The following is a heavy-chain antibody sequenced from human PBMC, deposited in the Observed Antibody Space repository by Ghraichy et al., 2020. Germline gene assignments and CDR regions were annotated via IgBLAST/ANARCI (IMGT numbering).Heavy chain of an antibody. Sequence: GESLNISCAASGFTFSSYWMSWVRQAPGTGLEWVANIKQDGSEKYYVDSVKGRFTISRDNAKNSLYLQMNSLRAEDTAVYYCARDGVVAATRRNYWGQGTLVTVSS. CDR1: GFTFSSYW. J-gene: IGHJ4*02. V-gene: IGHV3-7*01. CDR3: ARDGVVAATRRNY. CDR2: IKQDGSEK. D-gene: IGHD2-15*01.